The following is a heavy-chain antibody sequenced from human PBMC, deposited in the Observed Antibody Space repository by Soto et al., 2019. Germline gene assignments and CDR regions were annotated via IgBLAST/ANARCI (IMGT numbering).Heavy chain of an antibody. CDR1: GVPFGAYY. V-gene: IGHV3-11*06. Sequence: VGSLILSCAASGVPFGAYYMSWIRQSPERGLEWLSFLSSSSRFTKYADSVRGRFTISRDNAKNALYLQMNSLRAEDTAVYYCARRLGSLPTAKLDRWGRGTLVPVS. CDR3: ARRLGSLPTAKLDR. D-gene: IGHD1-1*01. CDR2: LSSSSRFT. J-gene: IGHJ2*01.